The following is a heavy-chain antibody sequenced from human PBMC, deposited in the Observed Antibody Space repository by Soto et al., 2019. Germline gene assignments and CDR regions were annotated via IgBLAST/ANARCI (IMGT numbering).Heavy chain of an antibody. CDR1: GYTFTGYY. CDR3: SRVANTGYAVGLVGS. V-gene: IGHV1-2*02. Sequence: GASVKVSCKASGYTFTGYYIHWVRQAPGQGLEWMGWIKPNSGGINYAQKFQGRVTMTRDTSISTAYMELSRLTSDDTAVYYCSRVANTGYAVGLVGSWGQGTLVTV. D-gene: IGHD5-18*01. CDR2: IKPNSGGI. J-gene: IGHJ4*02.